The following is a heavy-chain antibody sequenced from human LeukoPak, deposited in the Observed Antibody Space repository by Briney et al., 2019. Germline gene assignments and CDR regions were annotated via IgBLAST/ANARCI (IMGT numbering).Heavy chain of an antibody. CDR2: IYTSGST. CDR3: AGGYYYDSSGVDY. D-gene: IGHD3-22*01. V-gene: IGHV4-4*07. Sequence: SETLSLTCTVSGGSISNYYWSWIRQPAGKGLEWIGRIYTSGSTNYNPSLKSRVTISVDTSKNQFSLKLSSVTAADTAVYYCAGGYYYDSSGVDYWGQGTLVTVSS. CDR1: GGSISNYY. J-gene: IGHJ4*02.